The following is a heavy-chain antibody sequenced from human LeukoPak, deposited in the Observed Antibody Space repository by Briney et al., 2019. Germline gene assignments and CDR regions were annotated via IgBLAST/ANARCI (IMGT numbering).Heavy chain of an antibody. J-gene: IGHJ4*02. Sequence: PGGSLRLSCAASGFTFSSYWMHWVRQAPGKGLVWVSRISSDGSSTTYADSVKGRFTISRDNAKNTLYLQMSSLRAEDTAVYYCARSPYSYGSDFDYWGQGTLVTVSS. CDR3: ARSPYSYGSDFDY. CDR2: ISSDGSST. D-gene: IGHD5-18*01. V-gene: IGHV3-74*01. CDR1: GFTFSSYW.